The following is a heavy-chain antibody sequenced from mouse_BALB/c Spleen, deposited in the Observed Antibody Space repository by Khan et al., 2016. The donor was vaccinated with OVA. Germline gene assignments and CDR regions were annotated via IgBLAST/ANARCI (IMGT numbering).Heavy chain of an antibody. V-gene: IGHV5-6*01. CDR2: VSTGGSYT. J-gene: IGHJ3*01. CDR1: GFTFSTYG. CDR3: TRLAYYYDSEGFDY. Sequence: EVQLVESGGDLVKPGGSLKLSCAASGFTFSTYGMSWVRQTPDKRLEWVATVSTGGSYTYYPDSVKGRFTISRDIAKNTLYLQMSGLKSEDTAMFYCTRLAYYYDSEGFDYWGQGTLVTVSA. D-gene: IGHD1-1*01.